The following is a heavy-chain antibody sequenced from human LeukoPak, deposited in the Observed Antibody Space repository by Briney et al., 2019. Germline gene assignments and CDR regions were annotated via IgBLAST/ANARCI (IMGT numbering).Heavy chain of an antibody. V-gene: IGHV1-2*02. J-gene: IGHJ4*02. Sequence: GASVKVSCKASGYTFTAHYMHWVRQAPGQGLEWMGWINANTGDTNYAQKFQGRVTITRDTSISTVYMELSRLRSDDTAVYFCAKEDIAVAEFDYWGQGTLVTVSS. D-gene: IGHD6-19*01. CDR3: AKEDIAVAEFDY. CDR1: GYTFTAHY. CDR2: INANTGDT.